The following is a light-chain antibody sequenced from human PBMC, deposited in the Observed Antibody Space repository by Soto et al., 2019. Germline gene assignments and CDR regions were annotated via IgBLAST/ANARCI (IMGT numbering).Light chain of an antibody. Sequence: EIVLTQSPGTLSLSPGERATLSCRASQNVHNEIAWYQQKPGQAPRLLIYDAFNRATGIPDRFSGSGSETDFTLTISSLQPEDFAVYYCQQRRDWPLTFGGGTKVEIK. CDR3: QQRRDWPLT. CDR1: QNVHNE. J-gene: IGKJ4*01. V-gene: IGKV3-11*01. CDR2: DAF.